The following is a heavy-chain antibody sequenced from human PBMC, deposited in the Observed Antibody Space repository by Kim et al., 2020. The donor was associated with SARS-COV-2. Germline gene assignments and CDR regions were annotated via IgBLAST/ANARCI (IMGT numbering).Heavy chain of an antibody. Sequence: SETLSLTCTVSGGSISSSSYYWGWIRQPPGKGLEWIGSIYYSGSTYYNPSLKSRVTISVDTSKNQFSLKLSSVTAADTAVYYCARHYYDSSGYYGEYFQHWGQGTLVTVSS. J-gene: IGHJ1*01. D-gene: IGHD3-22*01. V-gene: IGHV4-39*01. CDR1: GGSISSSSYY. CDR3: ARHYYDSSGYYGEYFQH. CDR2: IYYSGST.